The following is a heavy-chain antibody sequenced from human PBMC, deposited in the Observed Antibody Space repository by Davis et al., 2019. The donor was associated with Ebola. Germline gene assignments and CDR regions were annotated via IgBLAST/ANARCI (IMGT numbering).Heavy chain of an antibody. Sequence: GESLKISCAASGFTFSTYSMNWVRQAPGKGLQWVSSISSSSSYIYYTDSVKGRFTISRDSAKNSLYLQMNSLRAEDTAVYYCARDSRYLFAFDIWGQGTMVTVSS. J-gene: IGHJ3*02. CDR1: GFTFSTYS. V-gene: IGHV3-21*01. CDR2: ISSSSSYI. CDR3: ARDSRYLFAFDI. D-gene: IGHD2-21*01.